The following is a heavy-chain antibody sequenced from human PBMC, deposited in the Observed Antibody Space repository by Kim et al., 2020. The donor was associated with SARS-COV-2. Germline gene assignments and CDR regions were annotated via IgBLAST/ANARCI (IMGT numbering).Heavy chain of an antibody. CDR2: IIPIFGTA. J-gene: IGHJ4*02. D-gene: IGHD1-7*01. CDR1: GGTFSSYA. Sequence: SVKVSCKASGGTFSSYAISWVRQAPGQGLEWMGGIIPIFGTANYAQKFQGRVTITADESTSTAYMELSSLRSEDTAVYYCASGYNWNYHIDYWGQGTLVTVSS. V-gene: IGHV1-69*13. CDR3: ASGYNWNYHIDY.